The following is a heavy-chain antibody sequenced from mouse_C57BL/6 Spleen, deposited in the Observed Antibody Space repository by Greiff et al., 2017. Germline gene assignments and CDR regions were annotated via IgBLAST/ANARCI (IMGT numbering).Heavy chain of an antibody. Sequence: EVQLQESGTVLARPGASVKMSCKTSGYTFTSYWMHWVKQRPGQGLEWIGAIYPGNSDTSYNQKFKGKAKLTAVTSASTAYMELSSLTNEDSAVYYWTRKYYGSSFARLDYWGQGTTLTVSS. CDR1: GYTFTSYW. J-gene: IGHJ2*01. D-gene: IGHD1-1*01. V-gene: IGHV1-5*01. CDR2: IYPGNSDT. CDR3: TRKYYGSSFARLDY.